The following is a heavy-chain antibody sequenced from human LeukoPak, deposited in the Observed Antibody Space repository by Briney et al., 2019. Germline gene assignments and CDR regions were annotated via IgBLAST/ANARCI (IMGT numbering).Heavy chain of an antibody. CDR2: IYYSGST. Sequence: WVRQMPGKGLEWIGYIYYSGSTYYNPSLKSRVTISVDTSKNQFSLKLSSVTAADTAVYYCARGLMVAAARLYYFDYWGQGTLVTVSS. J-gene: IGHJ4*02. V-gene: IGHV4-31*02. D-gene: IGHD6-13*01. CDR3: ARGLMVAAARLYYFDY.